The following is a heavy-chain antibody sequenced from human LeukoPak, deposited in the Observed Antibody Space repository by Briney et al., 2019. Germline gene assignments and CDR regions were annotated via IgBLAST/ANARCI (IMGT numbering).Heavy chain of an antibody. D-gene: IGHD6-19*01. CDR3: ARETEKQWQY. V-gene: IGHV4-38-2*02. J-gene: IGHJ3*01. CDR2: IFHSGST. CDR1: GYSLTSGYY. Sequence: SETLSLTCTVSGYSLTSGYYWGWIRPPPGKGLEWIASIFHSGSTFYNPSVKSRVTISVDTSKNQFSLTLRSVAAADTAVYYCARETEKQWQYWGQGTMATVSS.